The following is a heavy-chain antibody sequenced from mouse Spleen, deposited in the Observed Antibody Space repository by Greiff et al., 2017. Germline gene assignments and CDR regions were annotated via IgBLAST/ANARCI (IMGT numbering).Heavy chain of an antibody. D-gene: IGHD1-1*01. CDR2: ISSGGSYT. V-gene: IGHV5-9-3*01. J-gene: IGHJ4*01. CDR1: GFTFSSYA. CDR3: ARHGVTTVVDYYAMDY. Sequence: EVKLVESGGGLVKPGGSLKLSCAASGFTFSSYAMSWVRQTPEKRLEWVATISSGGSYTYYPDSVKGRFTISRDNAKNTLYLQMSSLRSEDTAMYYCARHGVTTVVDYYAMDYWGQGTSVTVSS.